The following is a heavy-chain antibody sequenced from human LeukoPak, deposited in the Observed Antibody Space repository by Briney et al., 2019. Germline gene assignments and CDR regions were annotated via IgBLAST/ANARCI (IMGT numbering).Heavy chain of an antibody. CDR1: GFPFCSYA. Sequence: GGAPRLPCGASGFPFCSYAMNWVPQAPGEGVEWVSAIIGSGGSTYYADSVRGRFTISRDNSKNTLYLQMNSLRAEDTAVYYCTKSTSSLGDAFDIWGQGTMVTVSS. CDR3: TKSTSSLGDAFDI. V-gene: IGHV3-23*01. J-gene: IGHJ3*02. CDR2: IIGSGGST.